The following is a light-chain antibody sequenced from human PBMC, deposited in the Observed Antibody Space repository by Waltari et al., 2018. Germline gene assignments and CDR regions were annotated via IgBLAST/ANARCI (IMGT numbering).Light chain of an antibody. CDR2: YDN. CDR1: NIESNS. Sequence: SYVLTQPPSVSVPPGQTATITCGGNNIESNSVHWYRQRPGQAPVVVISYDNDRAAGIPERFSGSNSGNTATLTISRVEAGDEADYYCQVWDANTDPGVFGTGTEVTVL. J-gene: IGLJ1*01. CDR3: QVWDANTDPGV. V-gene: IGLV3-21*01.